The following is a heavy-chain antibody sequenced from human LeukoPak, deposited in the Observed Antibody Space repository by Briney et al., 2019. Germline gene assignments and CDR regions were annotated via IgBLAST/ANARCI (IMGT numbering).Heavy chain of an antibody. V-gene: IGHV4-39*07. CDR2: IFYTGNT. CDR1: GGSISSSIYY. CDR3: TKEVMGP. J-gene: IGHJ5*02. Sequence: SETLSLTCTVSGGSISSSIYYWGWIRQPPGKGLEWIGSIFYTGNTYYNASLKSRLTISLDTSKNQFSLNLRSVTAADTAVYYCTKEVMGPWGQGTLVTVSS.